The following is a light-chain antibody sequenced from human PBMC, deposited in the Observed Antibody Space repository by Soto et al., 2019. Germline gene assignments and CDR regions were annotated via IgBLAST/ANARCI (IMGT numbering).Light chain of an antibody. CDR2: GAS. J-gene: IGKJ4*01. CDR3: QQRSNWPPLT. Sequence: EIVLTQSPGTLSLSPGERATLSFRASQSVSNNYLAWYQQKPGQAPRLLIYGASNRATGIPDRFSGSGSGTDFTLTISSLEPEDFAVYYCQQRSNWPPLTFGGGTKVDI. V-gene: IGKV3D-20*02. CDR1: QSVSNNY.